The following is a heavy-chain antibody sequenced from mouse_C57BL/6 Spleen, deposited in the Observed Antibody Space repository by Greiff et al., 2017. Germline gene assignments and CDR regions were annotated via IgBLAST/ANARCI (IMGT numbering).Heavy chain of an antibody. D-gene: IGHD4-1*01. V-gene: IGHV1-81*01. CDR3: ARRGNWAQRPNFDY. CDR2: IYSRSGNT. CDR1: GYTFTSYG. J-gene: IGHJ2*01. Sequence: QVQLKESGAELARPGASVKLSCKASGYTFTSYGISWVKQRTGQGLEWIGEIYSRSGNTYYNEKFKGKATLTADKSSSTAYMELRSLTSEDSAVYFCARRGNWAQRPNFDYWGQGTTLTVSS.